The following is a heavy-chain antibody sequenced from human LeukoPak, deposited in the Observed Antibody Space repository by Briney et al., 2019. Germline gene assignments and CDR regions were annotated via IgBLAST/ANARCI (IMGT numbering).Heavy chain of an antibody. V-gene: IGHV3-30-3*01. Sequence: GRSLRLSCAASGFTFSSYAMHWVRQAPGKGLEWVAVISYDGSNKYYADSVKGRFTISRDNSKNTLYLQMNSLRAEDTAVYYCASSATQNFDYWGQGTLVTVSS. CDR1: GFTFSSYA. J-gene: IGHJ4*02. CDR2: ISYDGSNK. D-gene: IGHD3-10*01. CDR3: ASSATQNFDY.